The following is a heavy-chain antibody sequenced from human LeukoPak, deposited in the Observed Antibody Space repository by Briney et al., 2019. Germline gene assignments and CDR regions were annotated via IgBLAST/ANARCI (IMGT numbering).Heavy chain of an antibody. Sequence: ASVKVSCKASGYTFTSYGINWVRQAPGQGLEWMGWISAYNGHTNYAQILQGRVTMTTDTSTSTAYMELSTLRSDDTALYYCATGGRWELPRPYAFEIWGHGTMVTVSS. J-gene: IGHJ3*02. CDR3: ATGGRWELPRPYAFEI. CDR1: GYTFTSYG. CDR2: ISAYNGHT. V-gene: IGHV1-18*01. D-gene: IGHD1-26*01.